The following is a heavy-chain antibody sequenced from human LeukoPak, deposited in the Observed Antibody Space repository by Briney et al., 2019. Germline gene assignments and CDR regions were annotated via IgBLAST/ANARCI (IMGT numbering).Heavy chain of an antibody. J-gene: IGHJ4*02. Sequence: ASVTVSCKASGYTFTGYYMHWVRQAPGQGLEWMGIINPSGGSTSYAQKFQGRVTMTRDTSTSTVYMELSSLRSEDTAVYYCARGAVTGPIDYWGQGTLVTVSS. CDR1: GYTFTGYY. CDR2: INPSGGST. V-gene: IGHV1-46*01. D-gene: IGHD2-21*02. CDR3: ARGAVTGPIDY.